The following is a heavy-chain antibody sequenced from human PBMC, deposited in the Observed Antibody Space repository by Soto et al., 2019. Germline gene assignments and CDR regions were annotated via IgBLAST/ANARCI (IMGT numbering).Heavy chain of an antibody. V-gene: IGHV1-3*01. Sequence: QVHLVQSGAEAKKPGASVKVSCKASGFIFTDYALHWVRQAPGQRPEWMAWINADNGNTKYSENFQGRVTTTRDTSASTAYMALRSLRSEDTAVYYCARAAAAGTKNYYYGMDVWGQGTTVTVSS. J-gene: IGHJ6*02. CDR2: INADNGNT. CDR3: ARAAAAGTKNYYYGMDV. D-gene: IGHD6-13*01. CDR1: GFIFTDYA.